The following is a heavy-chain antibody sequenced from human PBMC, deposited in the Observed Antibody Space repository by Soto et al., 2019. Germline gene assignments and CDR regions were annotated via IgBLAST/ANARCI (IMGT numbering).Heavy chain of an antibody. V-gene: IGHV5-51*01. CDR3: AWVSKHGGGVHYFSY. J-gene: IGHJ4*02. Sequence: PGESLKISCQGSGYRFTSYWIGWVRQMPGKGLEWMGIIYPADSDTRYSPSFQGQVTISADKSISTAYLQWSSLQASDTAMYYCAWVSKHGGGVHYFSYRGQRTPVPVS. CDR1: GYRFTSYW. CDR2: IYPADSDT. D-gene: IGHD1-1*01.